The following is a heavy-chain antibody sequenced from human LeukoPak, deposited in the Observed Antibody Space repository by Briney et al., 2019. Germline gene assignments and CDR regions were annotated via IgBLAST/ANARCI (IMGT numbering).Heavy chain of an antibody. Sequence: SETLSLTRTVSGGSVSSGSYYWSWIRQPPGKGLEWIGYIYYSGSTNYNPSLKSRVTISVDTSKNQFSLKLSSVTAADTAVYYCARGLTLWGQGTLITVSS. D-gene: IGHD6-19*01. J-gene: IGHJ4*02. CDR2: IYYSGST. CDR3: ARGLTL. CDR1: GGSVSSGSYY. V-gene: IGHV4-61*01.